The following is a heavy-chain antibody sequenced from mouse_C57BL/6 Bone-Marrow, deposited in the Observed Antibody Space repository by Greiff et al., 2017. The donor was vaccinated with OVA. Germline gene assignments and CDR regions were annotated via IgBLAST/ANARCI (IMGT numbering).Heavy chain of an antibody. CDR2: IDPSDSYT. CDR1: GYTFTSYW. Sequence: QVQLQQPGAELVMPGASVKLSCKASGYTFTSYWMHWVKQRPGQGLEWIGEIDPSDSYTNYNQKFKGKSTLTVDKSSSTAYMQLSSLTSEDSAVYYCARGGTTGVATRYFDVWGTGTTVTVSS. CDR3: ARGGTTGVATRYFDV. D-gene: IGHD1-1*01. J-gene: IGHJ1*03. V-gene: IGHV1-69*01.